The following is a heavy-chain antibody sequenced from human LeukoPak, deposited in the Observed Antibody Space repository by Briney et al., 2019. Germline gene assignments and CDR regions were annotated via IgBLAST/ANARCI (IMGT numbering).Heavy chain of an antibody. CDR3: ARDWCSSTSCYYHY. D-gene: IGHD2-2*01. Sequence: ASVKVSCKASGYTFTGYYMHWVRQAPGQGLEWMGWINPNSGGTNYAQKFQGRVTMTRDTSISTAYMELSRLRSDDTAVYYCARDWCSSTSCYYHYWGQGTLVTVSS. CDR2: INPNSGGT. CDR1: GYTFTGYY. J-gene: IGHJ4*02. V-gene: IGHV1-2*02.